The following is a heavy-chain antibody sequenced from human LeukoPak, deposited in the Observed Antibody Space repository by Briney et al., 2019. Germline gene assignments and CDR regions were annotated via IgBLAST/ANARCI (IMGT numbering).Heavy chain of an antibody. D-gene: IGHD3-10*01. CDR2: INWNGGST. CDR1: GFTFDDYG. Sequence: GGSLRLSCAASGFTFDDYGMSWVRQAPGKGLEWVSGINWNGGSTGYADSVKGRFTISRDNAKNSLYLQMNSLRAEDTALYYCARDDLLYYYGSGSCPDYWGQGTLVTVSS. V-gene: IGHV3-20*04. J-gene: IGHJ4*02. CDR3: ARDDLLYYYGSGSCPDY.